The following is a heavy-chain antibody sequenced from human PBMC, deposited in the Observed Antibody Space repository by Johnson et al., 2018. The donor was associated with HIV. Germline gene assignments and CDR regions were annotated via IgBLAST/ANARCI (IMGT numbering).Heavy chain of an antibody. D-gene: IGHD5-24*01. V-gene: IGHV3-33*08. CDR3: ARGVEMATIRDVGDAFDI. Sequence: QVQLVESGGGVVQPGRSLRLSCAASGFTFNSYAMHWVRQAPGKGLEWVAVIRYDGSNKYYADSVKGRFTISRDNSKNTLYLQMNSLRAEDTAVYYCARGVEMATIRDVGDAFDIWGQGTMVTVSS. CDR2: IRYDGSNK. J-gene: IGHJ3*02. CDR1: GFTFNSYA.